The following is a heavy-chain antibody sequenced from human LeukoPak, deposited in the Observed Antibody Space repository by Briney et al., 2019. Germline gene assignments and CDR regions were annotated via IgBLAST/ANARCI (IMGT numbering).Heavy chain of an antibody. V-gene: IGHV3-74*01. D-gene: IGHD3-22*01. CDR2: INSDGSST. J-gene: IGHJ4*02. CDR3: ARDDSSGYDLDY. CDR1: RFTFSSYW. Sequence: GGSLRLSCAASRFTFSSYWMHWVRQAPGKGLVWVSRINSDGSSTSYADSVKGRFTISRDNAKNTLYLQMNSLRAEDTAVYYCARDDSSGYDLDYWGQGTLVTVSS.